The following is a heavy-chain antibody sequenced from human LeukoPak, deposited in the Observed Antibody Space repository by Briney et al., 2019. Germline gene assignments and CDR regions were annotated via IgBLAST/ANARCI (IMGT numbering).Heavy chain of an antibody. Sequence: PGGSLRLSCAASGFTFTSYSMNWVRQAPGEGLEWVSSISSSGSYIYYADSVKGRFTISRDNAKNSLYLQMNSLRAEDTAVYFCARGRGYCDSTSCQNWFDPWGQGTLVTVPS. CDR2: ISSSGSYI. V-gene: IGHV3-21*01. CDR3: ARGRGYCDSTSCQNWFDP. CDR1: GFTFTSYS. D-gene: IGHD2-2*01. J-gene: IGHJ5*02.